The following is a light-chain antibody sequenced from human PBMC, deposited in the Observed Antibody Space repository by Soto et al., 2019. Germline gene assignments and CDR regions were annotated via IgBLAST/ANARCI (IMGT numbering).Light chain of an antibody. J-gene: IGKJ1*01. CDR1: QSISSW. V-gene: IGKV1-5*03. Sequence: DIQMTQSPSTLSASVGERFTITCRASQSISSWLAWYQQKPGKAPKLLIYKASSLESGVPSRFSGSGSGTEFTLTISSLQPDDFATYYCQQYNSYPGTCGQGTKVDIK. CDR2: KAS. CDR3: QQYNSYPGT.